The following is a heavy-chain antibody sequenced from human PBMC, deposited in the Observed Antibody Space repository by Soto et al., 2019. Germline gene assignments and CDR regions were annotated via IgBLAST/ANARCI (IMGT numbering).Heavy chain of an antibody. CDR1: GGSFSGYY. CDR2: VNHSGST. V-gene: IGHV4-34*01. Sequence: QVQLQQWGAGLLKPSETLSLTCAVYGGSFSGYYWSWIRQPPGKGLEWIGEVNHSGSTNYNPSLKSRVTISVDTSKKQFSLKLSSVTAADTAVYYCARGWSGLVIIRFDPWGQGTLVTVSS. D-gene: IGHD3-9*01. CDR3: ARGWSGLVIIRFDP. J-gene: IGHJ5*02.